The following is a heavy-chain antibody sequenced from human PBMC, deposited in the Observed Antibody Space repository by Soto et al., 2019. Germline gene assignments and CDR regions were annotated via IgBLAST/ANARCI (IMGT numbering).Heavy chain of an antibody. D-gene: IGHD5-18*01. CDR3: ARGKCRDSYGRRYYYGMDV. CDR1: GDTFTGYY. CDR2: INPNSGGT. J-gene: IGHJ6*02. Sequence: ASVKVSCKASGDTFTGYYMHWVRQAPGQGLEWMGWINPNSGGTNYAQKFQGWVTMTRDTSISTAYMELSRLRSDDTAVYYCARGKCRDSYGRRYYYGMDVWGQGTTVTVSS. V-gene: IGHV1-2*04.